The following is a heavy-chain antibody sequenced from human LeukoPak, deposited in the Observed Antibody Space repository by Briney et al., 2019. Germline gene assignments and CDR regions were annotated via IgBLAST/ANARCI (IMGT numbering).Heavy chain of an antibody. CDR1: AYSFTSYW. CDR2: IYPGDSDT. V-gene: IGHV5-51*01. D-gene: IGHD6-19*01. J-gene: IGHJ4*02. CDR3: EKSDSSGWLLFDY. Sequence: GESLKISCKVSAYSFTSYWIGWVRQMAGKGLEWMGIIYPGDSDTGYTQSFPGQVTISADKTISTAYMQWSSLNAPKTAMYSCEKSDSSGWLLFDYWGQGTLVTVSS.